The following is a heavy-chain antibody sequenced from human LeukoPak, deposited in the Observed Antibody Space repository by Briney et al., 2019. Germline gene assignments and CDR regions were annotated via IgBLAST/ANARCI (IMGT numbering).Heavy chain of an antibody. CDR3: ATDPVGYYGSGAGQ. D-gene: IGHD3-10*01. V-gene: IGHV3-15*01. CDR2: IKRTSCGGTS. J-gene: IGHJ4*02. CDR1: GLTFNTAC. Sequence: GGSLRLSCVASGLTFNTACMTWVRQAPGKGLEWVGRIKRTSCGGTSSYSAAVKGRFSISRDDSKNTIYHQMNSLKPEDTALYYCATDPVGYYGSGAGQWGQGTLVTVSS.